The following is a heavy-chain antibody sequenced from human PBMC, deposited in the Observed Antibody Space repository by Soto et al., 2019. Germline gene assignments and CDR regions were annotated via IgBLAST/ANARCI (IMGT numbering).Heavy chain of an antibody. CDR3: AREETAWPLAYGLDA. CDR1: GFTFSSYS. Sequence: GGSLRLSCAASGFTFSSYSIHWVRQAPGRGLEWVSAITRNSDIYYADSVKGRFTISRDNAKNSVSLQMDSLRAEDTAVYYCAREETAWPLAYGLDARCKGTTVTVSS. V-gene: IGHV3-21*01. CDR2: ITRNSDI. J-gene: IGHJ6*04. D-gene: IGHD2-21*02.